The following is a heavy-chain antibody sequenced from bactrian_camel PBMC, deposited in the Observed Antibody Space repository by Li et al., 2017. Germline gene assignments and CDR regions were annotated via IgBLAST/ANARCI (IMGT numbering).Heavy chain of an antibody. V-gene: IGHV3S55*01. CDR3: TTRFNDY. D-gene: IGHD1*01. Sequence: HVQLVESGGGSVQAEGSLRLSCAVSGYTYCRYDMSWYRQAPGKEREFVSAIVGDVITSYADPVKGRFTISRDNVRNTLSLQMDRVMPEDTAVYYCTTRFNDYWGQGTQVTVS. CDR1: GYTYCRYD. CDR2: IVGDVIT. J-gene: IGHJ4*01.